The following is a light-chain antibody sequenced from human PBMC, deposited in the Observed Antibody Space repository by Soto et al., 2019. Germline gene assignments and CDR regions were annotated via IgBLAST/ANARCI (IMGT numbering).Light chain of an antibody. CDR1: QSVLYRSNNKNY. CDR2: WAS. J-gene: IGKJ4*01. CDR3: QQYYNTPLT. V-gene: IGKV4-1*01. Sequence: DIVMTQSPDSLAVSLGERATINCKSSQSVLYRSNNKNYLAWYQHKPGQPPKLLIYWASTRESGVPDRFGGSGSGTDFTLTISNLQAEDVAVYYCQQYYNTPLTFGGGTKVEIK.